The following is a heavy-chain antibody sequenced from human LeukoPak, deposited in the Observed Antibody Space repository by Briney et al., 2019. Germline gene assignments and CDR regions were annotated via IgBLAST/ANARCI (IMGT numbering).Heavy chain of an antibody. D-gene: IGHD3-22*01. CDR1: GFTFSSYG. J-gene: IGHJ4*02. CDR2: IQYDGSNK. V-gene: IGHV3-30*02. Sequence: PGGSLRLSCAASGFTFSSYGMHWVRQAPGKGLEWVAFIQYDGSNKYYADSVKGRFTISRDYSENTLYLQMNSLRAEDTAVYYCARGYYHDSSGYYYQDYWGQGTLVTVSS. CDR3: ARGYYHDSSGYYYQDY.